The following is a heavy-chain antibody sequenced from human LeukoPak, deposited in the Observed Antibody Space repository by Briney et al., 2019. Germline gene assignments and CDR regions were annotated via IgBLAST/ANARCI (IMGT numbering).Heavy chain of an antibody. Sequence: GGSLRLSCAASGITFSSYAMSWVRQAPGKGLEWVSVIGGSGGTTYYADSVKGRFTISRDNSKNTLYLQMSSLRAEDTAVYYCAKKAGSRTDQYPLDYWGQGTLVTVSS. CDR2: IGGSGGTT. CDR1: GITFSSYA. J-gene: IGHJ4*02. V-gene: IGHV3-23*01. CDR3: AKKAGSRTDQYPLDY. D-gene: IGHD2-15*01.